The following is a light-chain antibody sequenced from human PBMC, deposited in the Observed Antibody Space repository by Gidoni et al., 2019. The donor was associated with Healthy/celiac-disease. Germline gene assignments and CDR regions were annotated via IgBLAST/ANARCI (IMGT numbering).Light chain of an antibody. Sequence: AIQMTQSPSSLSASVGDRVTITCRASQSIRNDLGWYQQKPGKAPKLLIYAASSLHSGVPSRFSGSGSGTDFTLTIISLQPEDFATYYCLQDYNYPFTFGPGTKVDIK. V-gene: IGKV1-6*01. CDR2: AAS. CDR3: LQDYNYPFT. J-gene: IGKJ3*01. CDR1: QSIRND.